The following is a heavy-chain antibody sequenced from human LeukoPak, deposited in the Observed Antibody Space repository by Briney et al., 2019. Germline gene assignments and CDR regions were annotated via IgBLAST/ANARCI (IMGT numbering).Heavy chain of an antibody. Sequence: GGSLRLSCAASGFTFDDYAMHWVRQAPGKGLEWVSGITWNSDTIGYADSVKGRFTISRDNAKNSLYLQMNSLRAEDTALYYCAKDKGGSWYGNWFDPWGQGTLLTVSS. V-gene: IGHV3-9*01. CDR1: GFTFDDYA. D-gene: IGHD6-13*01. CDR2: ITWNSDTI. J-gene: IGHJ5*02. CDR3: AKDKGGSWYGNWFDP.